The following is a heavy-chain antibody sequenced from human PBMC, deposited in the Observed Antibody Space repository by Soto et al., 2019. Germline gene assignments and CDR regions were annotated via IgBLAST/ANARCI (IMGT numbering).Heavy chain of an antibody. CDR1: GFTFRSYD. J-gene: IGHJ6*02. CDR2: ASYNGRDE. Sequence: GGSLRLSCAASGFTFRSYDIHWVRQAPGKGLEWVAVASYNGRDEYYAESVKGRFTISRDNSKNTLYLQMNSLRAEDTAVYYCAKGRYWYFSDSGSYTYFYYGMDVWGQGPRSPSP. CDR3: AKGRYWYFSDSGSYTYFYYGMDV. V-gene: IGHV3-30*18. D-gene: IGHD3-10*01.